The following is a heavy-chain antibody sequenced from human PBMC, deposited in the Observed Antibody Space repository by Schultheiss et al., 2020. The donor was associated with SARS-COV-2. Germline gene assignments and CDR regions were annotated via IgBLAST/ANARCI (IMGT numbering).Heavy chain of an antibody. Sequence: GGSLRLSCAASGFTFSSYAMSWVRQAPGKGLEWVSAISGSGGSTYYADSVKGRFTISRDNSKNTLYLQMNSLRAEDTAVYYCAKDRGAPMVRGVIISQLLHFDYWGQGTLVTVSS. CDR3: AKDRGAPMVRGVIISQLLHFDY. J-gene: IGHJ4*02. CDR1: GFTFSSYA. V-gene: IGHV3-23*01. D-gene: IGHD3-10*01. CDR2: ISGSGGST.